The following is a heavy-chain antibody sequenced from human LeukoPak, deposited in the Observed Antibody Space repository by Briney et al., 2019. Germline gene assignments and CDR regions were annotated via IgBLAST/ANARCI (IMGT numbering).Heavy chain of an antibody. CDR1: GGSISSSSYY. CDR3: AREGSGSYCC. V-gene: IGHV4-39*07. D-gene: IGHD1-26*01. J-gene: IGHJ4*02. CDR2: IYYSGGT. Sequence: SETLSLTCTVSGGSISSSSYYWGWIRQPPGKGLEWIGSIYYSGGTYYNPSLKSRVTISVDTSKNQFSLKLSSVTAADTAVYYCAREGSGSYCCWGQGTLVTVSS.